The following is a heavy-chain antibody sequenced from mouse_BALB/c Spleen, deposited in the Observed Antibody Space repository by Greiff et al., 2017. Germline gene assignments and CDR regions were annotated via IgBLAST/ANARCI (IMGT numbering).Heavy chain of an antibody. D-gene: IGHD2-3*01. CDR1: GFTFSSFG. V-gene: IGHV5-17*02. Sequence: EVQVVESGGGLVQPGGSRKLSCAASGFTFSSFGMHWVRQAPEKGLEWVAYISSGSSTIYYADTVKGRFTISRDNPKNTLFLQMTSLRSEDTAMYYCARFYDYFAMDYWGQGTSVTVSS. CDR2: ISSGSSTI. J-gene: IGHJ4*01. CDR3: ARFYDYFAMDY.